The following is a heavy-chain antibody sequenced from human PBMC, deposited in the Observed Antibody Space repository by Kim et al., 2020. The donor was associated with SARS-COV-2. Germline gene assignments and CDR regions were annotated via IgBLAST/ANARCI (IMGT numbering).Heavy chain of an antibody. V-gene: IGHV3-30*01. D-gene: IGHD3-10*01. Sequence: GRFTISRDNSKNTLYLQMNSLRAEDTAVYYCARPYGSGSYLLPFRNWFDPWGQGTLVTVSS. J-gene: IGHJ5*02. CDR3: ARPYGSGSYLLPFRNWFDP.